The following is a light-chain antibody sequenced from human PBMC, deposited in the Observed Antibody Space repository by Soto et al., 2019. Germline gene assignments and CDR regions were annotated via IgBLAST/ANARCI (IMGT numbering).Light chain of an antibody. Sequence: DIVMTQSPLSLPVTPGEPASISCRSSQSLLDSNRNNFLDWYLQKPGQSPQLLIYLGSDRASGVPDRFSGSGSGTNFTLKISRVEAEDVGVYYCMQALQSPITFGPGTKVDIK. J-gene: IGKJ3*01. CDR3: MQALQSPIT. CDR2: LGS. V-gene: IGKV2-28*01. CDR1: QSLLDSNRNNF.